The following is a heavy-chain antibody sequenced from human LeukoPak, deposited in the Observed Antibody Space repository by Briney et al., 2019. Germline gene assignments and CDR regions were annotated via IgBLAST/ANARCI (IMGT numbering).Heavy chain of an antibody. J-gene: IGHJ4*02. CDR1: GYTFSNYG. V-gene: IGHV1-18*01. D-gene: IGHD2-15*01. CDR2: ISAHNGNT. Sequence: ASVKVSCKASGYTFSNYGITSVGQAPGQGLEWMGWISAHNGNTKYAQNLQGRVTMTTDTSTSTAYMELRKLTSDDTAVYYCARESYCSGGNCYSGAGDYWGQGTLVSVSS. CDR3: ARESYCSGGNCYSGAGDY.